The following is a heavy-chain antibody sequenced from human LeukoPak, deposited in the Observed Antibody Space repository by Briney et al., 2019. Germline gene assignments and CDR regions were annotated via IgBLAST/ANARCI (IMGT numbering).Heavy chain of an antibody. J-gene: IGHJ5*02. D-gene: IGHD3-16*01. CDR1: GFTFSSCG. Sequence: GGSLRLSCAASGFTFSSCGMTWVRQAPGKGLEWVSSISGSDDGTYYADSVKGRFTVSRDNAKNSLYLQMNTLRAEDTAVYYCARGGTPQVRVAINWFDPWGQGTLVTVSP. CDR3: ARGGTPQVRVAINWFDP. CDR2: ISGSDDGT. V-gene: IGHV3-23*01.